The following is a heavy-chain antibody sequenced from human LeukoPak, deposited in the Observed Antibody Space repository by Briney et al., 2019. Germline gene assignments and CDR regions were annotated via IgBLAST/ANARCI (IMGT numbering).Heavy chain of an antibody. CDR3: ARNTAPPTPNWFDP. CDR1: GGSISSGSYY. V-gene: IGHV4-61*02. Sequence: PSETLSLTCTVSGGSISSGSYYWSWIRQPAGKGLEWIGRIYTSGSTNYDPSLKSRVTISVDTSKNQFSLKLSSVTAADTAVYYCARNTAPPTPNWFDPWGQGTLVTVSS. CDR2: IYTSGST. D-gene: IGHD5-18*01. J-gene: IGHJ5*02.